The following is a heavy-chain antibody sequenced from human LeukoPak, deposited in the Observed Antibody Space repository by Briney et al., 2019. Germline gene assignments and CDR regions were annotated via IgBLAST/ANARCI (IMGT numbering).Heavy chain of an antibody. J-gene: IGHJ4*02. CDR2: IKQDGSEK. CDR1: GFTFSSYW. Sequence: GGSLRLSCAASGFTFSSYWMSWVRQAPGKGLEWVANIKQDGSEKYYVDSVKGRFTISRDNSKNTLYLQMNSLRAEDTAVYYCAKIVTYYYDSSGHWGQGTLVTVSS. V-gene: IGHV3-7*03. D-gene: IGHD3-22*01. CDR3: AKIVTYYYDSSGH.